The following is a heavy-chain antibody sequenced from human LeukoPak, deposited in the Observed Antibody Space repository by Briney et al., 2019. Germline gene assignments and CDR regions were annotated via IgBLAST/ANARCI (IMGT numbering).Heavy chain of an antibody. CDR3: AGRPPFGMDV. Sequence: SETLSLTCTVSGGSISSSDYYWGWIRQPPGKGLEWIGSIYYSGSTYYNPSLKSRVTISVDTSKNQFSLKLNSVTAADTAVYYCAGRPPFGMDVWGQGTTVTVSS. CDR1: GGSISSSDYY. CDR2: IYYSGST. D-gene: IGHD1-14*01. J-gene: IGHJ6*02. V-gene: IGHV4-39*07.